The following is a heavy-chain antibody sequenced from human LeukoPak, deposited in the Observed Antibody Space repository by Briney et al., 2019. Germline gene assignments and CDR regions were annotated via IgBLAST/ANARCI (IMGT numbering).Heavy chain of an antibody. CDR1: GFTFSSSA. V-gene: IGHV3-23*01. CDR2: ISNNGGYT. J-gene: IGHJ4*02. Sequence: QPGGSLRLSCAASGFTFSSSAMSWVRQAPGKGLEWVSAISNNGGYTYYADSVQGRFTISRDNSKSTLCLQMNSQRAEDTAVYYCAKQLGYCSDGSCYFPYWGQGTLVTVSS. CDR3: AKQLGYCSDGSCYFPY. D-gene: IGHD2-15*01.